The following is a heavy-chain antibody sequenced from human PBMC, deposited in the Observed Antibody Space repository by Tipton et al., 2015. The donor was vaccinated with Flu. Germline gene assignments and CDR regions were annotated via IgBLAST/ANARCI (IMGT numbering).Heavy chain of an antibody. D-gene: IGHD3-10*01. CDR1: GGSISSYF. Sequence: VKPSETLSLTCTVSGGSISSYFCSWIRQPPGKGLEWIGHIYYTGSTNYNPSLKSRVTMSLDTSENQLSLKLSSVTAADTAVYYCARDRSGSGSYYSAFAIWGQGTMVTVSS. CDR2: IYYTGST. CDR3: ARDRSGSGSYYSAFAI. J-gene: IGHJ3*02. V-gene: IGHV4-59*12.